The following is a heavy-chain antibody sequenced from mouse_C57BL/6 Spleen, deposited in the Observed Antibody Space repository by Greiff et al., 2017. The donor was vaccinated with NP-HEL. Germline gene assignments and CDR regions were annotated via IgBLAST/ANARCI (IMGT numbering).Heavy chain of an antibody. Sequence: EVKVIESGGGLVQPGGSMKLSCVASGFTFSNYWMNWVRQSPEKGLEWVAQISLKSDNYATHYAEPVQGRFTISRDDAKSRVDLQMNNLRAEYTGIYYCPYGSLAYWGQGTLVTVSA. CDR3: PYGSLAY. CDR2: ISLKSDNYAT. CDR1: GFTFSNYW. V-gene: IGHV6-3*01. D-gene: IGHD2-2*01. J-gene: IGHJ3*01.